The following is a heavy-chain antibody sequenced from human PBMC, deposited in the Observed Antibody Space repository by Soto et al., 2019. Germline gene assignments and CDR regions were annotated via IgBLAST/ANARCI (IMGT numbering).Heavy chain of an antibody. CDR3: VRPEYSSSAAEYYFDY. J-gene: IGHJ4*02. CDR2: LYYSGST. D-gene: IGHD6-6*01. V-gene: IGHV4-39*01. Sequence: SETLSLTCTVSGGSISRSSYHWGWIRQPPGKGLEWIGTLYYSGSTYSNPSLNSRVTISIDTSKNQLSLTLSSVTAADTAVYFCVRPEYSSSAAEYYFDYWGQGTLVTVSS. CDR1: GGSISRSSYH.